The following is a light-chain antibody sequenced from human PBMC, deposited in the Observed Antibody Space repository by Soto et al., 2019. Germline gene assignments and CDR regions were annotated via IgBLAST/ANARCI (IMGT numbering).Light chain of an antibody. V-gene: IGLV2-14*01. CDR3: SSYTSSSTRV. J-gene: IGLJ1*01. Sequence: QSALTQPASVSGSPGQSITISCTGTSSDVGGYNYVSWYQQHPGKAPKLMIYDVSNRPSGVSNRFSGSKSGNTVSLTISGLQAEDEADYYCSSYTSSSTRVFGTGTKPPS. CDR1: SSDVGGYNY. CDR2: DVS.